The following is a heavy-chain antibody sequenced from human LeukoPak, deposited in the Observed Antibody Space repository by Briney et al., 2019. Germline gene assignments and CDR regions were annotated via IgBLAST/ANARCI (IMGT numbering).Heavy chain of an antibody. CDR2: IFHSGNS. CDR3: ARVTYVDDMLYQYFDY. Sequence: SETLSLTCAVSSYSISSGSYWGWIRQSPGKGLEWVGSIFHSGNSYYNPSLKSRLTMSVDTSKNQFSLKLSSVNAADTALYYCARVTYVDDMLYQYFDYWGQGILVTVSS. J-gene: IGHJ4*02. V-gene: IGHV4-38-2*01. D-gene: IGHD4-17*01. CDR1: SYSISSGSY.